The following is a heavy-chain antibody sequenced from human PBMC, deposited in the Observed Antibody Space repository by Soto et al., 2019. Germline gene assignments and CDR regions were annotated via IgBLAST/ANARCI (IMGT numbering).Heavy chain of an antibody. CDR2: ICSGGST. CDR3: ARHSYQWLGELLSTGGYFDS. V-gene: IGHV4-39*01. Sequence: TSESLSLTCTVSGASISSRDNCAGWHRQPPGKGLEWIGNICSGGSTHYNPTLKSRVTISLDTSKNHFSLKLNAVSAADTAVYYCARHSYQWLGELLSTGGYFDSWGQGTLVTV. D-gene: IGHD3-10*01. CDR1: GASISSRDNC. J-gene: IGHJ4*02.